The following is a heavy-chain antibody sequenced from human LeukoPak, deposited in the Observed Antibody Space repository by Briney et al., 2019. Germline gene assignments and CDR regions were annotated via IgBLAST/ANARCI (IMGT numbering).Heavy chain of an antibody. J-gene: IGHJ4*02. Sequence: ASVKVSCKASGYTFTSYAMHWVRQAPGQRLEWMGWINAGNGNTKYSQKFQGRVTITRDTSASTAYMELSSLRSEDTAVYYCAREPVSGWYTSDYYFDYWGQGTLVTVSS. D-gene: IGHD6-19*01. CDR2: INAGNGNT. CDR3: AREPVSGWYTSDYYFDY. V-gene: IGHV1-3*01. CDR1: GYTFTSYA.